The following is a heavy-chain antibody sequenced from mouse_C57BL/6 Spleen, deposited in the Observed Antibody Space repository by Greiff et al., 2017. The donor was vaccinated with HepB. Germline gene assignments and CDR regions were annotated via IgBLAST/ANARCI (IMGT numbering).Heavy chain of an antibody. J-gene: IGHJ3*01. Sequence: EVKLQESGAELVRPGASVKLSCTASGFNIKDDYMHWVKQRPEQGLEWIGWIDPENGDTEYASKFQGKATITADTSSNTAYLQLSSLTSEDTAVYYCTNRGGNSFAYWGQGTLVTVSA. CDR2: IDPENGDT. V-gene: IGHV14-4*01. D-gene: IGHD2-14*01. CDR3: TNRGGNSFAY. CDR1: GFNIKDDY.